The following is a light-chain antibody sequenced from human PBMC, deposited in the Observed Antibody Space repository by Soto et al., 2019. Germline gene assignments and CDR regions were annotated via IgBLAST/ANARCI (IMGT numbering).Light chain of an antibody. Sequence: IQMTQSPSTLSGSVGDRVTITCQASQTTSSWLAWYQQKPGKAPKLLIYAASSLQSGVPSRFSGSGSGTDFTLTISSLQPEDFATYYCLQDYNYPITFGQGTRLEI. CDR2: AAS. CDR1: QTTSSW. J-gene: IGKJ5*01. CDR3: LQDYNYPIT. V-gene: IGKV1-6*01.